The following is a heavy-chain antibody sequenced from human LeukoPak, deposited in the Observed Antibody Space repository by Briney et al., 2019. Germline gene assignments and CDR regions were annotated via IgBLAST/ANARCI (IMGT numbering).Heavy chain of an antibody. CDR1: GFTFDDYG. J-gene: IGHJ4*02. V-gene: IGHV3-20*04. CDR3: ARDRGGIVVVVAAAPFDY. D-gene: IGHD2-15*01. Sequence: GGSLRLSCAASGFTFDDYGMSWVRQAPGKGLEWVSGINWNGGSTGYADSVKGRFTISRDNAKNSLYLQMNSLRAEDTALYYCARDRGGIVVVVAAAPFDYWGQGTLVTVSS. CDR2: INWNGGST.